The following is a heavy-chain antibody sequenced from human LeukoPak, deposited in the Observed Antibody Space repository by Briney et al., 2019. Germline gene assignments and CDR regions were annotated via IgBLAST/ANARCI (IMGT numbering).Heavy chain of an antibody. J-gene: IGHJ4*02. CDR3: ASSTTGTTFDY. CDR2: IYHRGST. V-gene: IGHV4-30-2*01. CDR1: GGSLSSGGYY. Sequence: SETLSLTCTVSGGSLSSGGYYWSWIRQPPGKGLEWIGYIYHRGSTYYNPSLKSRVTISVDRSKNQFSLKLSSVTAADTAVYYCASSTTGTTFDYWGQGTLVTVSS. D-gene: IGHD1-1*01.